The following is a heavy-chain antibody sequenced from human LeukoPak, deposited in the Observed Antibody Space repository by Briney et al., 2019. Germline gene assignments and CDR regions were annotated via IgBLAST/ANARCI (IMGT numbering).Heavy chain of an antibody. CDR1: GFTVSNYD. Sequence: GGTLRLSCAVSGFTVSNYDMTWVRQAPGKGLEWVSTIGGDGRTHYADSVKGRYTISRDNSKNTVYLQTNSPRVEDTAVSDCAGDWQLPEAPWGQGTLVTVSS. CDR2: IGGDGRT. J-gene: IGHJ5*02. CDR3: AGDWQLPEAP. V-gene: IGHV3-23*01. D-gene: IGHD3/OR15-3a*01.